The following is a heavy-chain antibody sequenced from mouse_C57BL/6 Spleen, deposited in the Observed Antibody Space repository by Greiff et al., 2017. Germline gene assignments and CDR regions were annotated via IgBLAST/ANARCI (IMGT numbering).Heavy chain of an antibody. J-gene: IGHJ2*01. CDR1: GYTFTSYW. CDR2: IYPGSGST. D-gene: IGHD2-2*01. CDR3: ARGLRDY. Sequence: VKLQESGAELVKPGASVKMSCKASGYTFTSYWITWVKQRPGQGLEWIGDIYPGSGSTNYNEKFKSKATLTVDTSSSTAYMQLSSLTSEDSAVYYCARGLRDYWGQGTTLTVSS. V-gene: IGHV1-55*01.